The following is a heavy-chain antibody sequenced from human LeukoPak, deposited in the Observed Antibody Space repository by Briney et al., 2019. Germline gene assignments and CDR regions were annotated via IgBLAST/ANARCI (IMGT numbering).Heavy chain of an antibody. J-gene: IGHJ5*02. D-gene: IGHD2-2*01. V-gene: IGHV4-34*01. CDR3: ARKYCSSTSCIRAGIDP. Sequence: PSETLSLTCAVYGGSFSGYYSSWIRQPPGKGLEWIGEINHSGSTNYNPSLKSRVTISVDTSKNQFSLKLSSVTAADTAVYYCARKYCSSTSCIRAGIDPWGQGTLVTVSS. CDR2: INHSGST. CDR1: GGSFSGYY.